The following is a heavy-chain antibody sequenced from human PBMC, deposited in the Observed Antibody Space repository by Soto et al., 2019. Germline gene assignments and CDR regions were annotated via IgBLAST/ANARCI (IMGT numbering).Heavy chain of an antibody. CDR2: IYYSGST. J-gene: IGHJ3*01. V-gene: IGHV4-61*01. CDR1: GGSVSSGSYD. Sequence: SETLSLTCTVSGGSVSSGSYDWSWIRQPPGKGLEWIGYIYYSGSTNYNPPLKSRVTISVDTSKNQFSLKLSSVTAADTAVYYCARRYGSAFDFWGQGTMVTVSS. D-gene: IGHD3-10*01. CDR3: ARRYGSAFDF.